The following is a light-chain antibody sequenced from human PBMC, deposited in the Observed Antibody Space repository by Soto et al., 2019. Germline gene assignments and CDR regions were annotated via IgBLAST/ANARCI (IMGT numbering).Light chain of an antibody. J-gene: IGKJ1*01. Sequence: EIVMTQSPATLSVSPGERATLSCRASQSVSSKSAWFQKKPGQAPSRLIYYVSTRGTGVPVRFSGSGSGTEFTLTINSLQSEDFAVYYCQQHNNWPTFGLATKVDI. V-gene: IGKV3-15*01. CDR1: QSVSSK. CDR2: YVS. CDR3: QQHNNWPT.